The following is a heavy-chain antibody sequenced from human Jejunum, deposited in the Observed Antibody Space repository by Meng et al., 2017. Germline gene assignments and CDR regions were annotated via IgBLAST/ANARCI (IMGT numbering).Heavy chain of an antibody. CDR2: ITGSSTYI. D-gene: IGHD3-22*01. Sequence: LSLTCAASGFTFSSYSMNWVRQAPGKGMEWVSSITGSSTYIYYADSVKGRFTISRDNARNSLYLQMNSLRAEDTAVYYCARSSSGPIYWGQGTLVTVSS. J-gene: IGHJ4*02. CDR3: ARSSSGPIY. CDR1: GFTFSSYS. V-gene: IGHV3-21*01.